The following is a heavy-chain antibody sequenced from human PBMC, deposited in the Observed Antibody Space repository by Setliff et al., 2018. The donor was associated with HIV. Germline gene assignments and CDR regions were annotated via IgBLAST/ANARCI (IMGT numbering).Heavy chain of an antibody. J-gene: IGHJ3*01. CDR3: GRVPYRSAWFSGGHNPFDV. Sequence: ASVKVSCKASGYRFSSYGISWVRQAPGQGLEWMGWISAYNGNTKYTQKFQGRVTMTTDTSTSTAYMELRSLRSDDTAVYYCGRVPYRSAWFSGGHNPFDVWGQGTMVTVSS. CDR2: ISAYNGNT. CDR1: GYRFSSYG. D-gene: IGHD6-19*01. V-gene: IGHV1-18*01.